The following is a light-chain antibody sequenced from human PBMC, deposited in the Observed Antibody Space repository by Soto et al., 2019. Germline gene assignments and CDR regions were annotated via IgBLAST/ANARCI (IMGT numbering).Light chain of an antibody. CDR3: LHYGGSLGT. Sequence: EIVLTQSPGTLSLSPGQRATLSCRASQTIINSYIAWYQQQPGQAPRLLIYGASTRATGIPNRFSGRGSGTDFTLTIGRLEPEDFALYFCLHYGGSLGTFGQGTNVEI. CDR2: GAS. J-gene: IGKJ1*01. CDR1: QTIINSY. V-gene: IGKV3-20*01.